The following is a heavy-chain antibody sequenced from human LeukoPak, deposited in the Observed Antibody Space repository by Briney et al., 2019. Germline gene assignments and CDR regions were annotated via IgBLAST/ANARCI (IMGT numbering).Heavy chain of an antibody. D-gene: IGHD1-26*01. J-gene: IGHJ4*02. CDR3: ARQRGSYPWYFDY. CDR1: GGSISSGSYY. V-gene: IGHV4-61*02. Sequence: PSQTLSLTCTVSGGSISSGSYYWSWIRQPAGKGLEWIGRIYTSGSTNYNPSLKSRVTISVDTSKNQFSLKLSSVTAADTAVYYCARQRGSYPWYFDYRGQGTLVTVSS. CDR2: IYTSGST.